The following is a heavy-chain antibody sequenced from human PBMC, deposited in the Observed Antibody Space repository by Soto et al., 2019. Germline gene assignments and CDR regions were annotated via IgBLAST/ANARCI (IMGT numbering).Heavy chain of an antibody. Sequence: EEQLVESGGGVVKPGGSLRLSCAASGYTFSSYNMIWVRQAPGKGLEWVSSISYTSTYIYYADSVKGRFTISRDNAKNSLLLKTNSLRAEDTAVYYCARDAQNWNEAPYSMDVWGKGTTVSVSS. CDR1: GYTFSSYN. D-gene: IGHD1-1*01. J-gene: IGHJ6*03. CDR2: ISYTSTYI. V-gene: IGHV3-21*06. CDR3: ARDAQNWNEAPYSMDV.